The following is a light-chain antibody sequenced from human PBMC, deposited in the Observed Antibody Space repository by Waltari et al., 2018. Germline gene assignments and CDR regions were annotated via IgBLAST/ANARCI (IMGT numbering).Light chain of an antibody. J-gene: IGKJ4*01. Sequence: DIVFPQSPAILYLSPGERASLSCRASQSVTNYLASYQQKPGQAPRLLIYDTSNRATGIPARFSGSGFATDFTLTISSLEPDDFAVYYCQQRRNWPLTFGGGTKVEIK. CDR2: DTS. CDR3: QQRRNWPLT. V-gene: IGKV3-11*01. CDR1: QSVTNY.